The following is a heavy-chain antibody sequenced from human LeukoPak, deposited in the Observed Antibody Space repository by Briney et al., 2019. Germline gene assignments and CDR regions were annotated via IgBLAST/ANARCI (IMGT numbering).Heavy chain of an antibody. CDR3: ARDDYRGVTNFDP. D-gene: IGHD3-10*01. J-gene: IGHJ5*02. V-gene: IGHV4-59*01. CDR1: GGSISPYF. CDR2: ISYTGST. Sequence: SETLSLTCTVSGGSISPYFWSWFRQPPGKGLEWIGYISYTGSTTYSPSLKSRVTISVDTSKNQFSLQLTSVTAADTAVYYRARDDYRGVTNFDPWGQGTLVTVSA.